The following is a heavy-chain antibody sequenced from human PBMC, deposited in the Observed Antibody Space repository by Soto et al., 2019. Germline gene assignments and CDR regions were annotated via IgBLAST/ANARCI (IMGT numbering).Heavy chain of an antibody. D-gene: IGHD6-19*01. CDR3: ARHVISSIAVAGTWFDP. CDR2: IYYSGST. Sequence: SETLSLTCTVSGGSISSSSYYWGWIRQPPGKGLEWIGSIYYSGSTYYNPSLKSRVTISVDTSKNQFSLKLSSVTAADTAVYYCARHVISSIAVAGTWFDPWGQGTLVTVPQ. V-gene: IGHV4-39*01. CDR1: GGSISSSSYY. J-gene: IGHJ5*02.